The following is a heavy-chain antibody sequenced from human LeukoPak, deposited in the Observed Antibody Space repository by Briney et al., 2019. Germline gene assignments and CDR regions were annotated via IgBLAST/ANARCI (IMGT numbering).Heavy chain of an antibody. D-gene: IGHD2-21*02. J-gene: IGHJ5*02. CDR1: GASISSSAYY. CDR3: ARLETSVTEHNWFDP. CDR2: IGGRNYYRGST. Sequence: PSETLSLNCTVSGASISSSAYYWRWIRQPPGKGLEWIGSIGGRNYYRGSTYYNPSLKSRVTIHVDTSKDQFALKLSSVTAADTAVYYCARLETSVTEHNWFDPWGQGTLVTVSS. V-gene: IGHV4-39*01.